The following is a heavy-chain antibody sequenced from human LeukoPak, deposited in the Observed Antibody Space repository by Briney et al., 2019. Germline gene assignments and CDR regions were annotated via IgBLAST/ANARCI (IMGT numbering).Heavy chain of an antibody. Sequence: QTGGSLRLSCAASGFTFSSYAMHWVRQAPGKGLEWVAVISYDGSNKYYADSVKGRFTISRDNSKNTLYLQMNSLRVEDTAVYYCAKKMIVNDWGQGTMVTVSS. CDR1: GFTFSSYA. CDR2: ISYDGSNK. D-gene: IGHD3-22*01. J-gene: IGHJ4*02. CDR3: AKKMIVND. V-gene: IGHV3-30-3*02.